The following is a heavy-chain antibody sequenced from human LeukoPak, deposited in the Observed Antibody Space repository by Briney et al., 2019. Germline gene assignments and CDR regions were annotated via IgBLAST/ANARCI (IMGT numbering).Heavy chain of an antibody. Sequence: GGSLRLSCAASRFSFSTYPMGWVRQAPGKELEWVSGISASGDVTFHADPVKGRFTISGDNSKNTLYLQMNSLTSEDTALYSCAKESEEEQLLGEAMFDHWGRGTLLTVSS. CDR1: RFSFSTYP. CDR3: AKESEEEQLLGEAMFDH. V-gene: IGHV3-23*01. J-gene: IGHJ2*01. CDR2: ISASGDVT. D-gene: IGHD1-26*01.